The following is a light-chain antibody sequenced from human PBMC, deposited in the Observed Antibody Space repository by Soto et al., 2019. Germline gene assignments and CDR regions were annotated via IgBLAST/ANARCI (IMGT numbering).Light chain of an antibody. CDR3: QQYNNWPRP. Sequence: EIVMTQSPATLSVSPGERATLSCRASQSVSSNLAWYQQKPGQAPRLLIYGASTRATGIPARFSGSGSGTEFTLTISSLQSEECAVYYCQQYNNWPRPFGQGTKVEIK. J-gene: IGKJ1*01. V-gene: IGKV3-15*01. CDR1: QSVSSN. CDR2: GAS.